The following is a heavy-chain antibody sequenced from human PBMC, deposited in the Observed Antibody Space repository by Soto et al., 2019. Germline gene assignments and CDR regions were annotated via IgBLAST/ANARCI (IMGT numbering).Heavy chain of an antibody. Sequence: PSQTLSLTCAISGDSVSSNNAAWNWIRQSPSRGLEWLGRTYYRSKWYSEYAVSVKSRITINPDTSKNQFSLQMNSVTPEDAAVYYCARGRHSTSSEMVSTAPLEYWGQGTQVTVSS. D-gene: IGHD2-8*01. J-gene: IGHJ4*02. CDR1: GDSVSSNNAA. CDR2: TYYRSKWYS. V-gene: IGHV6-1*01. CDR3: ARGRHSTSSEMVSTAPLEY.